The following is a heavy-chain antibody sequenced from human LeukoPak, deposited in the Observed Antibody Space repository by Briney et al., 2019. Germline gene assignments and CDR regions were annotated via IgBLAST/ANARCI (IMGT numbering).Heavy chain of an antibody. CDR1: GYTLTELS. Sequence: ASVNVSCKVSGYTLTELSIHWVRQAPGKGLEWMGSFDPEDGETIYAQKFQGRVTMTGDTSTDTGNMELSSLISEDTAVYYCATAQAIFGVVKLGPADWGQGTLVTVSS. CDR2: FDPEDGET. CDR3: ATAQAIFGVVKLGPAD. D-gene: IGHD3-3*01. V-gene: IGHV1-24*01. J-gene: IGHJ4*02.